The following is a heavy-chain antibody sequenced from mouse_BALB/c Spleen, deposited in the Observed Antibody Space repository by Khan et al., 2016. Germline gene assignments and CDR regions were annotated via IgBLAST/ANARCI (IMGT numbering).Heavy chain of an antibody. J-gene: IGHJ2*01. D-gene: IGHD1-1*01. CDR2: INPDSSTI. CDR1: GFDFNRYW. V-gene: IGHV4-1*02. Sequence: EVQLQESGGGLVQPGGSLKLSCAASGFDFNRYWMTWVRQAPGKGLEWIGEINPDSSTINYTPSLKDKFIISRDNAKNTLYLQMSKVGSEDTARYYCGRLYYYGCVDYWGQGTTLTVSS. CDR3: GRLYYYGCVDY.